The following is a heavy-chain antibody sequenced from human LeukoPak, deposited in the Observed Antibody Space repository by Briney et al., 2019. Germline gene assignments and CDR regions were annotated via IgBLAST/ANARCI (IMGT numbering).Heavy chain of an antibody. D-gene: IGHD3-22*01. CDR2: IWYDGSNK. CDR1: GFTFSSYG. V-gene: IGHV3-33*01. J-gene: IGHJ4*02. Sequence: GRSLRLSCAASGFTFSSYGMHWVRQAPGKGLEWVAVIWYDGSNKYYADSVKGRFTISRDNSKNTLYLQMNSLRAEDTAVYYCARWAAPYYYDSSGGGGFDYWGQGTLVTVSS. CDR3: ARWAAPYYYDSSGGGGFDY.